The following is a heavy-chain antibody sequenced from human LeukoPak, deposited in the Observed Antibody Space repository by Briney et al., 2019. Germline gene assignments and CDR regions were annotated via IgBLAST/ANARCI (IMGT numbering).Heavy chain of an antibody. Sequence: GESLKISCKGSGYSLTSYWIGWVRQMPGKGLEWMGIIYPGDSDTRYSPSFQGQVTISADKSISTAYLQWSSLKASDTAMYYCARLRKVTYYYYYMDVWGKGTTVTVSS. CDR2: IYPGDSDT. J-gene: IGHJ6*03. V-gene: IGHV5-51*01. CDR3: ARLRKVTYYYYYMDV. CDR1: GYSLTSYW. D-gene: IGHD2-21*02.